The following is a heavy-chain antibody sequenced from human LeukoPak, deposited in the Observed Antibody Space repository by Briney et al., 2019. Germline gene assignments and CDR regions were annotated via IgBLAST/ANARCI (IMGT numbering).Heavy chain of an antibody. CDR1: GDSITRYY. CDR3: ARGPCASTSCYDFPYYYMDV. CDR2: FYDSGNT. Sequence: PSETLSLTCIVSGDSITRYYWSWIRQPAGKGLEWIGRFYDSGNTNYNPSLKSRVTMSVDTSKNQFSLDLRSVTAADTAVYYCARGPCASTSCYDFPYYYMDVWGQGTTVTVSS. J-gene: IGHJ6*03. V-gene: IGHV4-4*07. D-gene: IGHD2-2*01.